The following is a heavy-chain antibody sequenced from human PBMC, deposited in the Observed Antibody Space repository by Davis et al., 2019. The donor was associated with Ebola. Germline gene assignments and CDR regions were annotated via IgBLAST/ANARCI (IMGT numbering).Heavy chain of an antibody. D-gene: IGHD3-16*01. J-gene: IGHJ4*02. Sequence: GTLSLTCAASGFSFSSYEMTWVRQAPGKGLEWVSYITSSGSTKYYAYSVKGRFTTSRDNVENSLYLQMNSLRAEDTDVDYCAPPLGRTDYWGKGTLVTVSS. CDR3: APPLGRTDY. V-gene: IGHV3-48*03. CDR1: GFSFSSYE. CDR2: ITSSGSTK.